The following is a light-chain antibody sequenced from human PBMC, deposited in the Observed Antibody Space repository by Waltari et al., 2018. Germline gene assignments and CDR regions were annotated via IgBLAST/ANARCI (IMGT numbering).Light chain of an antibody. CDR2: ETN. V-gene: IGLV1-40*01. J-gene: IGLJ3*02. CDR1: SSHIGADYD. Sequence: SVLTQPPSVSGAPGQRVAISRTGNSSHIGADYDAPRYQVLPGTTPKLVIYETNVRPSGVPDRVSGSKSGTSASLAITGLQAEDDAHYYCQSYDNTLRAWVFGGGTKLTVL. CDR3: QSYDNTLRAWV.